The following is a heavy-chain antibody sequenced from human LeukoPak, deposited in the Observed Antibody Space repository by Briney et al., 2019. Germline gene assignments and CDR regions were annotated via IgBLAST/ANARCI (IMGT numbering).Heavy chain of an antibody. CDR2: KSYCGST. J-gene: IGHJ3*02. CDR1: GGSLNSYY. Sequence: PSETLSLTCTVSGGSLNSYYWRGIRQPPGKGLQWIGYKSYCGSTNYNPPLKRRVTISLDTSHKQFSLEMNSVTAPDTARYYRLRERQVGATPHIWGRGTMVSVSS. V-gene: IGHV4-59*01. CDR3: LRERQVGATPHI. D-gene: IGHD1-26*01.